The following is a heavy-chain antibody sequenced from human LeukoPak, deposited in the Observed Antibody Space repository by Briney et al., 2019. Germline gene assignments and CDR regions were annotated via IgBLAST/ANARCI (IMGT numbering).Heavy chain of an antibody. CDR1: GFTFSSYS. CDR3: ARDSGYDILTGYPLGSWFDP. D-gene: IGHD3-9*01. CDR2: ISSSSSTI. J-gene: IGHJ5*02. V-gene: IGHV3-48*04. Sequence: GGPLRLSCAASGFTFSSYSMNWVRQAPGKGLEWVSYISSSSSTIYYADSVKGRFTISRDNAKNSLYLQMNSLRAEDTAVYYCARDSGYDILTGYPLGSWFDPWGQGTLVTVSS.